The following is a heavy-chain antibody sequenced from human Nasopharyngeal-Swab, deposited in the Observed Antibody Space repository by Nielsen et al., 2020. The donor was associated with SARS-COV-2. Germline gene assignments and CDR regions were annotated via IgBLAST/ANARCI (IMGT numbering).Heavy chain of an antibody. CDR3: AKDGSSSPTY. V-gene: IGHV3-23*01. CDR1: GFSFSTYA. CDR2: ISGSGGDT. J-gene: IGHJ4*02. Sequence: GESLKISCAAPGFSFSTYAMSWVRQAPGKGLEWVSAISGSGGDTYYADSVKGRFTISRDNSKNTLYLRMNSLRAEDTAVYYCAKDGSSSPTYWGQGTLVTVSS. D-gene: IGHD6-13*01.